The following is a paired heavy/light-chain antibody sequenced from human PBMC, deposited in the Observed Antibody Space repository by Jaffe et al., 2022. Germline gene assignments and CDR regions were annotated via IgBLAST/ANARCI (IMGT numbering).Light chain of an antibody. CDR2: LAS. J-gene: IGKJ3*01. CDR1: QSLLYSNGYHY. V-gene: IGKV2-28*01. CDR3: MQGLQTPFT. Sequence: DIVMTQSPLSLPVTPGESASISCRSSQSLLYSNGYHYLDWYLQKPGQSPQLLIYLASSRASGVPDRFSGSGSGTDFTLKISRVEAEDVGVYYCMQGLQTPFTFGPGTKVDIK.
Heavy chain of an antibody. Sequence: EVQVVESGGGLVQPGGSLRLSCAASGFNFGNYEGNWARQAPGKGLEWISHISGSGTTIYYADSVKGRFTASRDNAENSLYLQMNSLRVEDTAVYFCGWGSGWARFDYWGQGALVTVSS. CDR2: ISGSGTTI. CDR3: GWGSGWARFDY. J-gene: IGHJ4*02. D-gene: IGHD6-19*01. CDR1: GFNFGNYE. V-gene: IGHV3-48*03.